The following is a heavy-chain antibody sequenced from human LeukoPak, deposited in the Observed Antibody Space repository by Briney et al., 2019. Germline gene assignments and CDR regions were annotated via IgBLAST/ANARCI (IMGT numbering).Heavy chain of an antibody. Sequence: PSETLSLTCAVYGGSFSGYYWSWIRQPPGKGLEWIGEINHSGSTNYNPSLKSRVTISVDTSKNQFSLKLSSVTAADTAVYYCARFGWLLHGGHIPLDYRGQGTLVTVSS. J-gene: IGHJ4*02. CDR3: ARFGWLLHGGHIPLDY. CDR1: GGSFSGYY. D-gene: IGHD3-22*01. CDR2: INHSGST. V-gene: IGHV4-34*01.